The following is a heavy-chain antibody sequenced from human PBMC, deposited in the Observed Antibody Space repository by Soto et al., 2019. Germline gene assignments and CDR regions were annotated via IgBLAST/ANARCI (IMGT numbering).Heavy chain of an antibody. J-gene: IGHJ4*02. CDR1: GYTLTELS. CDR3: ARDFHYGNNWNYLDY. CDR2: FDAEVGET. D-gene: IGHD1-20*01. V-gene: IGHV1-24*01. Sequence: ASVKVSCKVSGYTLTELSMHWVRQAPGKGFEWMGGFDAEVGETFYAQKFQGRVTMSEDTSTDTAYMELSSLRSEDTAVYYCARDFHYGNNWNYLDYWGQGTLVTVSS.